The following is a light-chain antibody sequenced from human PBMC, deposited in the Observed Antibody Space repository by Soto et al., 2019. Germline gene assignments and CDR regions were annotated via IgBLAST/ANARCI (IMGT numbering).Light chain of an antibody. CDR2: DAS. J-gene: IGKJ1*01. V-gene: IGKV3-15*01. Sequence: EVVMTQSPATLSVSPGERATLSCRASQSVSSNLAWFQQKPGQAPRLLIYDASTRATGIPARFSGSGSGTEFTLIISSLQSEDSAVYYCHQYNHWWTFGQGTKVDIK. CDR1: QSVSSN. CDR3: HQYNHWWT.